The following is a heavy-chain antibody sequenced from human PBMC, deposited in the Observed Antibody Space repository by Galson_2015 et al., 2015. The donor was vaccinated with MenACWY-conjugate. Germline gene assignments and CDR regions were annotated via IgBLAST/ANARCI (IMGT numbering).Heavy chain of an antibody. CDR2: ISSSSGATT. Sequence: SLRLSCAASGFLFSTYAMTRVRQAPETGLEWVSAISSSSGATTYYADAVQGRFTISRDNSRNTLFLQMDKLSAEDTAVYYCANMAVLTTSAFDFWGQGTLVTVSS. J-gene: IGHJ4*02. CDR1: GFLFSTYA. D-gene: IGHD1-1*01. CDR3: ANMAVLTTSAFDF. V-gene: IGHV3-23*01.